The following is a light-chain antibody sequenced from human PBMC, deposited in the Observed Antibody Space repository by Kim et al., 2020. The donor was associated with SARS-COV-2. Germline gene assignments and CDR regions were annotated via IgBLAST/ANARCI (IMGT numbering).Light chain of an antibody. CDR2: QDS. CDR3: QAWDSSTVV. CDR1: KLGDKY. V-gene: IGLV3-1*01. J-gene: IGLJ2*01. Sequence: VSTGKTASITCSGDKLGDKYACWYQQKPGQSPVLVIYQDSKRPSGIPERFSGSNSGNTATLTISGTQAMDEADYYCQAWDSSTVVFGGGTQLTVL.